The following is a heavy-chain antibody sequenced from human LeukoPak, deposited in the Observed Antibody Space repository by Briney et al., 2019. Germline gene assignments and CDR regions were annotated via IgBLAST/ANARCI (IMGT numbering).Heavy chain of an antibody. CDR2: IPLDLIDK. CDR3: VDGGRFDY. CDR1: GFTFSRYA. Sequence: PGRSLRLSCVASGFTFSRYAMHWVRQAPGKGLEWVALIPLDLIDKSHADSLKGRFTISRDNSKNTLYLQMNSLGAEDTAVYYCVDGGRFDYWGQGTLVTVSS. D-gene: IGHD4-23*01. V-gene: IGHV3-30*03. J-gene: IGHJ4*02.